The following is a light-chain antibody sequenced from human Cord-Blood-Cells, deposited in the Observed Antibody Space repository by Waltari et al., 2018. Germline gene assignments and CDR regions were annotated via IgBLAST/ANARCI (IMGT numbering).Light chain of an antibody. CDR3: QQYNSYSPWT. CDR1: QSISSW. Sequence: DIQMTQSPSTLSASVGDRVTITCRASQSISSWLAWYQQKPGKAPKLLIYKASSLESGVTSRFSGSGSGTEFTLTISSLQPDDFATYYCQQYNSYSPWTFDQGTKVEIK. V-gene: IGKV1-5*03. J-gene: IGKJ1*01. CDR2: KAS.